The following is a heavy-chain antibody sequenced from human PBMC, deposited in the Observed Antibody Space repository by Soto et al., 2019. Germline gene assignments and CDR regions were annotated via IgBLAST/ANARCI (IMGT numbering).Heavy chain of an antibody. D-gene: IGHD3-22*01. V-gene: IGHV1-69*13. Sequence: SVKVSCKASGGTFSSYAISWVRQAPGQGLEWMGGIIPIFGTANYAQKIQGRVTITADESTSTAYMELSSLRSEDTAVYYCARARYYYDSSGYQAPLDYWGQGTLVTVS. J-gene: IGHJ4*02. CDR1: GGTFSSYA. CDR3: ARARYYYDSSGYQAPLDY. CDR2: IIPIFGTA.